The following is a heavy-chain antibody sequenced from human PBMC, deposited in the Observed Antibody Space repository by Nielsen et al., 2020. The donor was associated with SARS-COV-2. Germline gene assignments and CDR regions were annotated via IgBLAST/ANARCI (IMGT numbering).Heavy chain of an antibody. J-gene: IGHJ4*02. D-gene: IGHD5-24*01. V-gene: IGHV3-11*01. CDR2: ISRSGSII. Sequence: GGSLRLSCVVSGFSFSDYSMSWIRQAPGKGLEWVSYISRSGSIIQHADSVKGRFTISRDNAKNSLHLQMDNLRVEDTAVYYCACRRDGYNYDTFWGQGTLVTVSS. CDR3: ACRRDGYNYDTF. CDR1: GFSFSDYS.